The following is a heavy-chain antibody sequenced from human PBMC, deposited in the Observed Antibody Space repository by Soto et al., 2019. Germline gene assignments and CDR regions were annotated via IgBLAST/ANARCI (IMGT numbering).Heavy chain of an antibody. CDR2: ISAYNGNT. J-gene: IGHJ5*02. V-gene: IGHV1-18*01. D-gene: IGHD6-6*01. Sequence: ASVKVSCKASGYTFTSYGISWVRQAPGQGLEWMGWISAYNGNTNYAQKLQGRVTMTTDTSTSTAYMELRSLRSDDTAVYYCAREGGPWYSSSYWFDPWGQGTLVTVSS. CDR3: AREGGPWYSSSYWFDP. CDR1: GYTFTSYG.